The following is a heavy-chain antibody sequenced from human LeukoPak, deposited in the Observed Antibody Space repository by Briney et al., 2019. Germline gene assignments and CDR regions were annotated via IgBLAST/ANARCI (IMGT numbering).Heavy chain of an antibody. Sequence: SVKVSCKASGGTFSSYAVSWVRQAPGQGLEWMGGIIPIFGTANYAQKFQGRVTMTRDTSTSTVYMELSSLRSEDTAVYYCAREYYYDSSGYYHYWYFDLWGRGTLVTVSS. CDR3: AREYYYDSSGYYHYWYFDL. D-gene: IGHD3-22*01. V-gene: IGHV1-69*05. CDR1: GGTFSSYA. J-gene: IGHJ2*01. CDR2: IIPIFGTA.